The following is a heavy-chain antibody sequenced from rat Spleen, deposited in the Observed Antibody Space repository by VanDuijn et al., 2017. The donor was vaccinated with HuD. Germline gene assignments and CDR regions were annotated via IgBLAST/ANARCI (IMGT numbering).Heavy chain of an antibody. CDR3: ARHEDYYSIYPHWYFDF. CDR2: IKYEDFTP. CDR1: GFTFSDFY. V-gene: IGHV5-22*01. J-gene: IGHJ1*01. D-gene: IGHD1-2*01. Sequence: EVQLVESGGGLVQPGRSLKLSCAASGFTFSDFYMAWVRQAPKKGLEGVASIKYEDFTPYYRDSVMGRFTISRDDGESTLYLQMDSLRSEDTATYYCARHEDYYSIYPHWYFDFWGPGTMVTVSS.